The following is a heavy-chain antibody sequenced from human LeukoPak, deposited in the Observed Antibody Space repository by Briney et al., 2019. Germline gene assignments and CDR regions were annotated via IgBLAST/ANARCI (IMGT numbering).Heavy chain of an antibody. CDR2: INSDGSST. CDR1: GFTFSSYW. D-gene: IGHD6-19*01. CDR3: ARDVGSSGWFYYYYYYMDV. J-gene: IGHJ6*03. Sequence: LSGGSLRLSCAASGFTFSSYWMHWVRQAPGKGLVWVSRINSDGSSTSYADSVKGRFTISRDNAKNTLYLQMNSLRAEDTAVYYCARDVGSSGWFYYYYYYMDVWGKGTTVTISS. V-gene: IGHV3-74*01.